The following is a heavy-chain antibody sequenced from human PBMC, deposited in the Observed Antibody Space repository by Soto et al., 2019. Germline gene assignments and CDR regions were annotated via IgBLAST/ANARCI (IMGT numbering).Heavy chain of an antibody. CDR3: ARGITMVRGAAYYYGMDV. D-gene: IGHD3-10*01. Sequence: ASVKVSCKASGYTFTSYGISWVRQAPGQGLEWMGWISAYNGNTNYAQKLQGSVTMTTDTSTSTAYMELRSLRSDDTAVYYCARGITMVRGAAYYYGMDVWGQGTTVTVSS. CDR1: GYTFTSYG. J-gene: IGHJ6*02. CDR2: ISAYNGNT. V-gene: IGHV1-18*01.